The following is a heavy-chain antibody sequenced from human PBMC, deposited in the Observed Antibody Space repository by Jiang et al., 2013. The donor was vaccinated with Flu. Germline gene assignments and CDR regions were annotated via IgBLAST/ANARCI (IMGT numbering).Heavy chain of an antibody. CDR1: GFTFSSYG. CDR3: ARDWGRYSIFGVVRIRDYYFDY. J-gene: IGHJ4*02. CDR2: IWYDGSNK. D-gene: IGHD3-3*01. Sequence: LLESGGGVVQPGRSLRLSCAASGFTFSSYGMHWVRQAPGKGLEWVAVIWYDGSNKYYADSVKGRFTISRDNSKNTLYLQMNSLRAEDTAVYYCARDWGRYSIFGVVRIRDYYFDYWGQGTLVTVSS. V-gene: IGHV3-33*01.